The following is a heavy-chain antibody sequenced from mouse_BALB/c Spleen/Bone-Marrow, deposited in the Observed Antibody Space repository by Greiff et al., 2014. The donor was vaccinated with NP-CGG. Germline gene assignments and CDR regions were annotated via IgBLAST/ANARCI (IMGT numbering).Heavy chain of an antibody. CDR3: ARVYYRSRNLFAY. CDR2: ISTYSGNT. Sequence: HVQLQQSGPELVRPGVSVKISCKASGYTFTDYAMHWVRQSHAKSLEWIGVISTYSGNTNYNQKFKGKATMTVDKSSSTAYMELARLTSEDSAIYYCARVYYRSRNLFAYWGQGTPVTVSA. D-gene: IGHD1-1*01. CDR1: GYTFTDYA. V-gene: IGHV1-67*01. J-gene: IGHJ3*01.